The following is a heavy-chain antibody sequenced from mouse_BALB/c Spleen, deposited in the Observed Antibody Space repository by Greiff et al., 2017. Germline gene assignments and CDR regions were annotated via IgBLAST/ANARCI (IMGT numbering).Heavy chain of an antibody. CDR1: GYTFTSYW. CDR3: ARSGGSSPMFAY. CDR2: INPSTGYT. J-gene: IGHJ3*01. V-gene: IGHV1-7*01. Sequence: QVQLQQSGAELAKPGASVKMSCKASGYTFTSYWMHWVKQRPEQGLEWIGYINPSTGYTEYNQKFKDKATLTADKSSSTAYMQLSSLTSEDSAVYYCARSGGSSPMFAYWGQGTLVTVSA. D-gene: IGHD1-1*01.